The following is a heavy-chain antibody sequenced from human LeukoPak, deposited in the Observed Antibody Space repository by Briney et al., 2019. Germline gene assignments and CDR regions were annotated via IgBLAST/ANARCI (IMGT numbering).Heavy chain of an antibody. J-gene: IGHJ6*03. Sequence: PSETLSLTCTVSGYSISSGYYWGWIRQPPGKGLEWIGSIYHSGSTYYNPSLKSRVTISVDTSKNQFSLKLSSVTAADTAVYYCAISSGRRPGYYYYYMDVWGKGTTVTVSS. D-gene: IGHD6-19*01. V-gene: IGHV4-38-2*02. CDR2: IYHSGST. CDR1: GYSISSGYY. CDR3: AISSGRRPGYYYYYMDV.